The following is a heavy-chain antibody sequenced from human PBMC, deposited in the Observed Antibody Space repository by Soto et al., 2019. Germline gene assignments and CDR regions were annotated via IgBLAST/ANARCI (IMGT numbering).Heavy chain of an antibody. CDR1: GGSISSGDNY. V-gene: IGHV4-30-4*01. D-gene: IGHD3-22*01. J-gene: IGHJ4*02. CDR3: ARDIRSGYYFDY. CDR2: IYYSGST. Sequence: SETLSLTCTVSGGSISSGDNYWSWIRQPPGKGLEWIGYIYYSGSTDYNPSLKSRVTISVDRSKNQFSLKLSSVTAATTAEYYCARDIRSGYYFDYWGQGTLVTVSS.